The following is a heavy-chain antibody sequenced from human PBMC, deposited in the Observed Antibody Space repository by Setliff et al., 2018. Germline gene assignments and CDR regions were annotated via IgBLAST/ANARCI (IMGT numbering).Heavy chain of an antibody. D-gene: IGHD3-22*01. Sequence: GGSLRLSCEASGFTFIGYSMNWVRQAPGKGLEWVSYISSSSHIISYADSVKGRFTISRDNVKNSLYLQMNNLSAEDTAVYSCARAGLGYYDSSGSYWDLDYWGQGTLVTVSS. CDR3: ARAGLGYYDSSGSYWDLDY. J-gene: IGHJ4*02. V-gene: IGHV3-48*01. CDR1: GFTFIGYS. CDR2: ISSSSHII.